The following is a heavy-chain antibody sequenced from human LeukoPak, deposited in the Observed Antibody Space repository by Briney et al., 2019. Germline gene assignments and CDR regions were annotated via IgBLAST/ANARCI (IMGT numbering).Heavy chain of an antibody. D-gene: IGHD2-2*01. V-gene: IGHV1-2*06. Sequence: ASVKVSCKASGGTFSSYAISWVRQAPGQGLEWMGRINPNSGGTNYAQKFQGRVTMTRDTSISTAYMELSRLRSDDTAVYYCARVLGLGYCSSTSCPQDYYYYGMDVWGQGTTVTVSS. J-gene: IGHJ6*02. CDR1: GGTFSSYA. CDR2: INPNSGGT. CDR3: ARVLGLGYCSSTSCPQDYYYYGMDV.